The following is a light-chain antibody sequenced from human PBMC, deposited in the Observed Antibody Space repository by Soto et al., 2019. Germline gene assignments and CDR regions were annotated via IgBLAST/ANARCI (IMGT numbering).Light chain of an antibody. Sequence: EIVLPQSPGTLSLSPGERATLSCRASQSVSSSYLAWYQQKPGQAPRPLIYGASSRAIGIPDRFSGSGSGTDFTLAISRLEPEDFSVYYCQQYGSLPWPFGQEPKVDIK. CDR2: GAS. CDR1: QSVSSSY. J-gene: IGKJ1*01. CDR3: QQYGSLPWP. V-gene: IGKV3-20*01.